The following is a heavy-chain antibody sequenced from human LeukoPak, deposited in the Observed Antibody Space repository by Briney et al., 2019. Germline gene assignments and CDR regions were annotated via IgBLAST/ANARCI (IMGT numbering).Heavy chain of an antibody. V-gene: IGHV1-18*01. D-gene: IGHD3-3*01. CDR3: ARVMYYDFWSGYFDDYYYYGMDV. CDR2: ISVYNGNT. J-gene: IGHJ6*02. CDR1: GYTFTSYD. Sequence: ASVKVPCKASGYTFTSYDISWVRQAPGQGLEWMGWISVYNGNTDYAQKLQGRVTMTTDTSTSTAYMELRSLRSDDTAVYYCARVMYYDFWSGYFDDYYYYGMDVWGQGTTVTVSS.